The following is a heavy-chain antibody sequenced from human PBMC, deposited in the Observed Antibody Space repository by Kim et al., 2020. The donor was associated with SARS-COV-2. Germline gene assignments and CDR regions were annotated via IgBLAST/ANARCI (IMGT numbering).Heavy chain of an antibody. CDR1: GFTFGNYP. J-gene: IGHJ4*01. CDR3: AKVFDSSGYYYFFDY. Sequence: GGSLRISCAASGFTFGNYPMSWVRQAPGKGLEWVSSISTSGGSTYYADSVKGRFTISRDNSKNTLYLQMNSLRAEDAAVYYCAKVFDSSGYYYFFDYGG. D-gene: IGHD3-22*01. CDR2: ISTSGGST. V-gene: IGHV3-23*01.